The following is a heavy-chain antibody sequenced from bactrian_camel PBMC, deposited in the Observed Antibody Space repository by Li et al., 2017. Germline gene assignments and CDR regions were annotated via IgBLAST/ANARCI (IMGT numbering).Heavy chain of an antibody. CDR1: GYGNSRNC. J-gene: IGHJ4*01. V-gene: IGHV3-3*01. CDR3: AADCLNPGRRTHCSGGHCYSVFDDYTY. CDR2: INLLSTNT. D-gene: IGHD2*01. Sequence: HVQLVESGGGSVQAGGSLRLSCGVSGYGNSRNCIGWFRQASEKEREGVAAINLLSTNTYYADSVRGRFTTSGDNDKSTAYLHMNNLKPEDTAMYYCAADCLNPGRRTHCSGGHCYSVFDDYTYWGQGTQVTVS.